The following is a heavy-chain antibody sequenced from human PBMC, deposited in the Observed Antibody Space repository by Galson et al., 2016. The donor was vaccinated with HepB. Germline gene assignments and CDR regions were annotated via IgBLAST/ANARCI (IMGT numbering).Heavy chain of an antibody. Sequence: SVKVSCKASGFTFTTYYMHWVRQAPGQGLEWMGMINPSGTNTTYTQNFQGRVTVTRDTSTSTVYMELSSLRSEDTAVYHCARGGARGVYFYYFYMDVWGKGTTVTVSS. CDR1: GFTFTTYY. J-gene: IGHJ6*03. CDR2: INPSGTNT. D-gene: IGHD3-10*01. CDR3: ARGGARGVYFYYFYMDV. V-gene: IGHV1-46*01.